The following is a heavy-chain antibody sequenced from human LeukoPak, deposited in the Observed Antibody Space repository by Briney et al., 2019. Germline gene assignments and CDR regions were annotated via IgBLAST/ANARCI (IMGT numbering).Heavy chain of an antibody. CDR3: AKYHCDNNGFHYFDY. J-gene: IGHJ4*02. CDR2: VYYSGST. CDR1: GGSISGNY. V-gene: IGHV4-59*01. Sequence: SETLSLTCTVSGGSISGNYWSWIRQPPGKGLECIGYVYYSGSTYYTGSSNYNPSLKSRVTISVDTSQNHFSLRLSSVTAADTAVYYCAKYHCDNNGFHYFDYWGQGTLVTVSS. D-gene: IGHD3-22*01.